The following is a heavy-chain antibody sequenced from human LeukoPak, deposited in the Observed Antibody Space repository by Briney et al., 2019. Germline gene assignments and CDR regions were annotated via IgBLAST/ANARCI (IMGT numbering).Heavy chain of an antibody. J-gene: IGHJ4*02. V-gene: IGHV1-58*01. CDR2: IVVGSGNT. D-gene: IGHD5-18*01. CDR1: GFTFTSSA. CDR3: AANVFPDTAMNNFGY. Sequence: ASVKVSCKASGFTFTSSAVQWVRQARGQRLEWIGWIVVGSGNTNYAQKFQERVTITRDMSTSTAYMELSSLRSEDTAVYYCAANVFPDTAMNNFGYWGQGTLVTVSS.